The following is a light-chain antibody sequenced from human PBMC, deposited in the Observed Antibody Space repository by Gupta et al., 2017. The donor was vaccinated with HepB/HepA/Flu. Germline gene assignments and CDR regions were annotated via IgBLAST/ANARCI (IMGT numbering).Light chain of an antibody. Sequence: QSALTQPASVSGSPGQSITISCTGTNSDIGGYNYFSWYQQHPGKAPKRIIYSVSDRPSGVSNRFSGSKSGNTASLTISGLQAEDEADYYCTSYTSSITYVFGTGTRVTVL. V-gene: IGLV2-14*03. CDR1: NSDIGGYNY. J-gene: IGLJ1*01. CDR2: SVS. CDR3: TSYTSSITYV.